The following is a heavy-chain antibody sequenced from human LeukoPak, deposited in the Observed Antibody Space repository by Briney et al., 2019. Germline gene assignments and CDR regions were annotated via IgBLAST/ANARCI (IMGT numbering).Heavy chain of an antibody. CDR3: ARDRRFGELFAVLKRDYYYGMDV. CDR1: GYTFTSYG. V-gene: IGHV1-18*01. J-gene: IGHJ6*02. D-gene: IGHD3-10*01. CDR2: ISAYNGNT. Sequence: ASVKVSCKASGYTFTSYGISWVRQAPGQGLEWMGWISAYNGNTNYAQKLQGRVTMTTDTSTSTAYMELRSLRSDDTAVYYCARDRRFGELFAVLKRDYYYGMDVWGQGTTVTVSS.